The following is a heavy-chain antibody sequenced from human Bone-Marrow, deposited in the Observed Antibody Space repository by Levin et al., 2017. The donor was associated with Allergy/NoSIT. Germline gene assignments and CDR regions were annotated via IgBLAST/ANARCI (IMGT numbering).Heavy chain of an antibody. V-gene: IGHV1-18*01. D-gene: IGHD5-12*01. Sequence: GESLKISCRASGYNFINYGINWVRQAPGQGLEWVGWVSPNNGYTDYVQKFRGRINMTTDTSTNTAYLELRSLMSDDTAVYYCARDAPAAGSWGQGTLVTVSS. CDR1: GYNFINYG. J-gene: IGHJ5*02. CDR2: VSPNNGYT. CDR3: ARDAPAAGS.